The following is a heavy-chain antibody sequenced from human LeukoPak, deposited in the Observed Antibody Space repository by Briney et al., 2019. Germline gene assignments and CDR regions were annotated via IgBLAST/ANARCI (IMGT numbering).Heavy chain of an antibody. CDR1: GGSISSYY. J-gene: IGHJ5*02. D-gene: IGHD3-10*01. CDR3: ARSYGSGSYYNPGWFDP. V-gene: IGHV4-59*01. CDR2: IYYSGST. Sequence: SETLSLTCTVSGGSISSYYWSWIRQPPGKGLEWIGYIYYSGSTNCNPSLKSRVTISVDTSKNQFSLKLSSVTAADTAVYYCARSYGSGSYYNPGWFDPWGQGTLVTVSS.